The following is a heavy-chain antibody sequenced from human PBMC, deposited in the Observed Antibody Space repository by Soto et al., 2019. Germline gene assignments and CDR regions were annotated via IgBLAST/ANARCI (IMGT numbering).Heavy chain of an antibody. CDR3: ATCRGFVVVTTLDY. CDR2: IIPIFGTA. D-gene: IGHD2-21*02. V-gene: IGHV1-69*13. CDR1: GGTFSSYT. Sequence: PSVKASCKSSGGTFSSYTISWVRQSPRQGLEWMGGIIPIFGTANYAQKFQGRVTITADESTSTAYMELSSLRSEDTAVYYCATCRGFVVVTTLDYWGQRTLGTVSS. J-gene: IGHJ4*02.